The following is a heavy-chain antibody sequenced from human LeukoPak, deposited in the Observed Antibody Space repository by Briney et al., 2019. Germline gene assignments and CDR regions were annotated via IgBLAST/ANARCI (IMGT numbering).Heavy chain of an antibody. J-gene: IGHJ4*02. Sequence: GGSLRLSCAAPGFTFSSYSMNWVRQAPGKGLEWVSSISSSSSYIYYADSVKGRFTISRDNAKNSLYLQMNSLRAEDTAVYYCARDYYPLTMIVVELYYWGQGTLVTVSS. CDR3: ARDYYPLTMIVVELYY. CDR2: ISSSSSYI. CDR1: GFTFSSYS. V-gene: IGHV3-21*01. D-gene: IGHD3-22*01.